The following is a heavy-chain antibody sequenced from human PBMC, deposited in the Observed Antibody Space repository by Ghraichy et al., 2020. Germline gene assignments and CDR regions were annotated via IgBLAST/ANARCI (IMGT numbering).Heavy chain of an antibody. D-gene: IGHD2-21*02. CDR1: GFSLTSYG. CDR3: ARDSSGGDWRDFDF. V-gene: IGHV3-33*01. CDR2: IWYDGTTK. Sequence: LSLTCVVSGFSLTSYGVHWVRQAPGKGLEWVAVIWYDGTTKYYADSVKGRFTSARDNSNTLYLVMNSLRADDTAVYYCARDSSGGDWRDFDFWGQGNLVTGSA. J-gene: IGHJ4*02.